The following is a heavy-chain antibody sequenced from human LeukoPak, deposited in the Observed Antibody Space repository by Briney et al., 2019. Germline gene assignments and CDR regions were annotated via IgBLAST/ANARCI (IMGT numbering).Heavy chain of an antibody. Sequence: PGGSLTLSCAASGFTFSHYGMHWVRQAPGKGLEWVAVIWSGGTNQYYAYLVKGRFTISRDNFKHTVSPQMNRLRAEATAVYYCAKDAQRGFDYSNSLEHWGQGSLVTVSS. J-gene: IGHJ4*02. CDR2: IWSGGTNQ. CDR1: GFTFSHYG. CDR3: AKDAQRGFDYSNSLEH. D-gene: IGHD4-11*01. V-gene: IGHV3-33*06.